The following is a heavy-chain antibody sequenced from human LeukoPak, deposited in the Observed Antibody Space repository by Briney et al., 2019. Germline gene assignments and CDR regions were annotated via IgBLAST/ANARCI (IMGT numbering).Heavy chain of an antibody. V-gene: IGHV3-21*01. D-gene: IGHD2-15*01. Sequence: GGSLRLSCAASGFTFSSYSMNWVRQAPGKGLEWVSSISSSSSYIYYTDSVKGRFTISRDNAKNSLYLQMNSLRAEDTAVYYCARDHQEYCSGGSCTYFDYWGQGTLVTVSS. CDR2: ISSSSSYI. J-gene: IGHJ4*02. CDR3: ARDHQEYCSGGSCTYFDY. CDR1: GFTFSSYS.